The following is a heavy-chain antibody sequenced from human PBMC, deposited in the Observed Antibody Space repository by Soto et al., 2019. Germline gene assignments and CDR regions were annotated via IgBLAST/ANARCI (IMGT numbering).Heavy chain of an antibody. CDR3: ARSPTDHNDRTLHRWFDP. J-gene: IGHJ5*02. D-gene: IGHD3-9*01. Sequence: QVQLVQSGAEVKKPGASVKVSCKASGYTFNTYVINWVRLAPGQGLEWMGSISGDNGHTNYAQNLQGRVTMTTDTSTSTAYMELRSLRADDTAVYYCARSPTDHNDRTLHRWFDPWGQGSLVTVSS. V-gene: IGHV1-18*01. CDR1: GYTFNTYV. CDR2: ISGDNGHT.